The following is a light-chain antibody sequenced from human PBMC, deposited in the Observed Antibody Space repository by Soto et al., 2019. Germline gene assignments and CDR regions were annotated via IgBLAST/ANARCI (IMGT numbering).Light chain of an antibody. J-gene: IGLJ2*01. V-gene: IGLV2-14*01. Sequence: QSALTQPASVSGSPGQSITISCTGTSSDVGSYNFVSWYQHHAGTAPKLIIYQVTNRPSGVSDRFSASKSGDTASLTISGLQAEDEAIYYCSSYTGFSTDILFGVGTKLTVL. CDR2: QVT. CDR1: SSDVGSYNF. CDR3: SSYTGFSTDIL.